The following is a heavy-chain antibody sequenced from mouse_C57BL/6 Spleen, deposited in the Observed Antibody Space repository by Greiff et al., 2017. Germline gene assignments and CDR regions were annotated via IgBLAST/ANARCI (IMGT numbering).Heavy chain of an antibody. J-gene: IGHJ2*01. CDR2: INYDGSST. V-gene: IGHV5-16*01. CDR3: ARGGYYFDY. CDR1: GFTFSDYY. Sequence: EVKLMASEGGLVQPGRSMKLSCTASGFTFSDYYMAWVRQVPEKGLEWVANINYDGSSTYYLDSLKSRFIISRDNAKNMLYLQMSSLKSEDTATYYCARGGYYFDYWGQGTTLTVSS.